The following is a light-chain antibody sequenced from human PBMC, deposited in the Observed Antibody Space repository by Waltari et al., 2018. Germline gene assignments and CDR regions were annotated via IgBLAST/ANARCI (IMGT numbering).Light chain of an antibody. CDR2: AAS. CDR1: QSISSY. CDR3: QQSYSTPRT. J-gene: IGKJ1*01. V-gene: IGKV1-39*01. Sequence: DIQMTQSPSSLSASVGDRVTITCRASQSISSYLNWYQQKPGKAPKLLIYAASSLPSGVPSWFSSSGAVTDFTITISSLQPEDSATYCRQQSYSTPRTFGQGTKVEIK.